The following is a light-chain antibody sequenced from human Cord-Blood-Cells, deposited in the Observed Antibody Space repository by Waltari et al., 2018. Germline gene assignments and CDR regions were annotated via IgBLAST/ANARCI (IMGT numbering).Light chain of an antibody. CDR3: QQYNSYSP. V-gene: IGKV1-5*03. CDR2: KAS. Sequence: DIQMTQSPSTLSASVGDRVTITCRASQSISSWLAWYQQKPGKAPKLLIYKASSLESGVPSRFSVSGSGTEFTLTISSLQPDDFATYYCQQYNSYSPVGQGTKVEIK. J-gene: IGKJ1*01. CDR1: QSISSW.